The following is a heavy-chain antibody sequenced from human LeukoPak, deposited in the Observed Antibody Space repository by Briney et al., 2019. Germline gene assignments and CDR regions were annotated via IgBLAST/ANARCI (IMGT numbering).Heavy chain of an antibody. Sequence: SQTLSLTCAISGDSVSGDSATWNWIRQSPSRGLEWLGRTYYRSKWYNDYAIFMKSRIAINPDTSKNQFSLQLNSVTPEDTAIYYCARALVRNQYGLDVWGQGTTVTVSS. J-gene: IGHJ6*02. CDR1: GDSVSGDSAT. CDR3: ARALVRNQYGLDV. V-gene: IGHV6-1*01. D-gene: IGHD1-14*01. CDR2: TYYRSKWYN.